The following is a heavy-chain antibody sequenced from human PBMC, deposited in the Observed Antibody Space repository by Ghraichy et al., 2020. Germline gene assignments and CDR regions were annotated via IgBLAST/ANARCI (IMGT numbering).Heavy chain of an antibody. V-gene: IGHV3-30-3*01. Sequence: GESLNISCAASGFTFSSYAMHWVRQAPGKGLEWVAVISYDGSNKYYADSVKGRFTISRDNSKNTLYLQMNSLRAEDTAVYYCARDGSVVVPAEAEWWSDYWGQGTLVTVSS. CDR2: ISYDGSNK. CDR3: ARDGSVVVPAEAEWWSDY. CDR1: GFTFSSYA. J-gene: IGHJ4*02. D-gene: IGHD2-2*01.